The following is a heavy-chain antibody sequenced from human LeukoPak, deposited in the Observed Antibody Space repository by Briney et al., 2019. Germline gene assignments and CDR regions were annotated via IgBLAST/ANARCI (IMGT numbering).Heavy chain of an antibody. Sequence: GGSLRLSCAASGFTSSSYTMTWVRQAPGKGLEWVSTINVSGGSTFYADSVKGRFTISRDNSKNTLYLQMNSLRAEDTAVYYCAKDRSTVTSRYYWGQGTLVTVSS. J-gene: IGHJ4*02. CDR1: GFTSSSYT. CDR2: INVSGGST. D-gene: IGHD4-17*01. CDR3: AKDRSTVTSRYY. V-gene: IGHV3-23*01.